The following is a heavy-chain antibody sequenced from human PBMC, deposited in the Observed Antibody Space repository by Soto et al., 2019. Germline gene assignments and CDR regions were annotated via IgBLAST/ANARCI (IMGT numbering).Heavy chain of an antibody. V-gene: IGHV1-2*02. CDR2: INPKSVGT. CDR1: GYTFTVYY. Sequence: QVQLVQSGAEVKKPGASVNVSCKASGYTFTVYYMHWVRQAPGQGLEWMGWINPKSVGTMYPQKFQGRVTMTCDPSISTAYTALTRLISDDTAVYYCARDLAKGGGSAGFDDWGQGTLVTVSS. D-gene: IGHD1-26*01. J-gene: IGHJ4*02. CDR3: ARDLAKGGGSAGFDD.